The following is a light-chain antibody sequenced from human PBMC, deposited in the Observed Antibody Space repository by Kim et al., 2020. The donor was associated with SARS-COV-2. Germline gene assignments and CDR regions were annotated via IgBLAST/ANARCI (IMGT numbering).Light chain of an antibody. CDR1: SSDVGGYNY. J-gene: IGLJ1*01. Sequence: GKSVSNSCSGTSSDVGGYNYVSWYQHHPGKAPKRMIYDVSNRPSGVSNRFSGSKSGNTASLTISGLQAEDEADYYCSSYTSSSTLVFGTGTKVTVL. CDR2: DVS. V-gene: IGLV2-14*03. CDR3: SSYTSSSTLV.